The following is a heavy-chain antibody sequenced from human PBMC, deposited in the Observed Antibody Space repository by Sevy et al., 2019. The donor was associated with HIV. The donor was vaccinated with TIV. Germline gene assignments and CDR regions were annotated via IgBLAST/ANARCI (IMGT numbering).Heavy chain of an antibody. CDR3: AKDTSGWYDALDQ. CDR2: ISPNGATS. V-gene: IGHV3-23*01. CDR1: GFTFGYFA. D-gene: IGHD6-19*01. J-gene: IGHJ4*02. Sequence: GGSLRLSCEVSGFTFGYFAMSWVRQAPGKGLEWVSGISPNGATSHYAASVRGRFTISRYNSKNRMYLQMSSLRAEDTAQYYCAKDTSGWYDALDQWGQGTLVTVSS.